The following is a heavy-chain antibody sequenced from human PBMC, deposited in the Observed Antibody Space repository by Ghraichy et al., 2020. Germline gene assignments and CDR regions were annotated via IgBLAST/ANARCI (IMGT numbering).Heavy chain of an antibody. CDR2: IHSSGST. D-gene: IGHD6-13*01. CDR1: GGSISSYY. J-gene: IGHJ4*02. CDR3: ARSKDNSWSKAFDY. Sequence: SQTLSLTCTVSGGSISSYYWTWIRQPPGKGLEWIGYIHSSGSTIYNPSLKSRVTMSIDTSKNQFSLNLISVTAADTAVYYCARSKDNSWSKAFDYWGQGTLVTVSS. V-gene: IGHV4-59*01.